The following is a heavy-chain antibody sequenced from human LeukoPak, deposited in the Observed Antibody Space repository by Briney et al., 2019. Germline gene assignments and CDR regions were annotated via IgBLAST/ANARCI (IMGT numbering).Heavy chain of an antibody. CDR2: IRYDGSNK. V-gene: IGHV3-30*02. CDR3: AKVGGLQRWLQSLDY. Sequence: GGSLRLSCAASGFTFSSYGMHWVRQAPGKGLEWVAFIRYDGSNKYYADSVKGRFTISRDNSKNTLYLQMNSLRAEDTAVYYCAKVGGLQRWLQSLDYWGQGTLVTVSS. CDR1: GFTFSSYG. J-gene: IGHJ4*02. D-gene: IGHD5-24*01.